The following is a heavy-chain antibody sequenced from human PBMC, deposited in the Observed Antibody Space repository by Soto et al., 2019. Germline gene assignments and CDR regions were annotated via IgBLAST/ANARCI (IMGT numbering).Heavy chain of an antibody. CDR3: ARDPLGTTFGDFKS. J-gene: IGHJ4*02. CDR1: AGSITSGGYY. Sequence: QGQLQESGPGLVKPSQTLSLTCTVSAGSITSGGYYWSWIRQHQGTGLEWIGNIYYSGSTYYNPYLKSRVTISVDTSKNQFSLKLSSVTAADTAVYYCARDPLGTTFGDFKSWGQGTLVNVSS. CDR2: IYYSGST. V-gene: IGHV4-31*03. D-gene: IGHD3-16*01.